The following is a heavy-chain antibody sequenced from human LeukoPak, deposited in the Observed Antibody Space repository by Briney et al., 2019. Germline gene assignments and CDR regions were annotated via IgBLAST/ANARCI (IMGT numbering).Heavy chain of an antibody. D-gene: IGHD2-2*01. CDR2: INPHSGGT. J-gene: IGHJ3*02. Sequence: GASVKVSCKASGYTFTDYYMHWVRQAPGQGLEWMGWINPHSGGTDHAQKFQGRVTMTRDTSISTAYMELSSLRSEDTAVYYCARGGPAGDFIVVAPTNNAFDIWGQGTMVTVSS. CDR3: ARGGPAGDFIVVAPTNNAFDI. CDR1: GYTFTDYY. V-gene: IGHV1-2*02.